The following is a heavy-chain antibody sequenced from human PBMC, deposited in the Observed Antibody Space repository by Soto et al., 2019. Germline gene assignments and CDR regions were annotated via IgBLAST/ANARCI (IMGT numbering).Heavy chain of an antibody. CDR2: INPSGGST. D-gene: IGHD3-9*01. Sequence: ASVKVSCKASGYTFTIYYMHCVGQSPGQGLEWMGIINPSGGSTSYAQKFQGRVTMTRDTSTSTVYMELSSLRSEDTAVYYCARGLTFDWFLYWGQGTLVTVSS. CDR1: GYTFTIYY. CDR3: ARGLTFDWFLY. J-gene: IGHJ4*02. V-gene: IGHV1-46*01.